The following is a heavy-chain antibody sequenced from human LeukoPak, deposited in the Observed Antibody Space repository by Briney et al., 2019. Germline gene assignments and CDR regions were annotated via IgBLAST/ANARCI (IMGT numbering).Heavy chain of an antibody. J-gene: IGHJ4*02. Sequence: EASVKVSCKASGYTFSSYDINWVRQATGQGLEWMGWMNPKSGNTGYAQKFQGRVTMTRDTSITTAYLELRSLRSEDTAVYFCAREGGRVPGKDCFDYWGPGTLVTVSS. CDR3: AREGGRVPGKDCFDY. CDR1: GYTFSSYD. D-gene: IGHD6-19*01. V-gene: IGHV1-8*01. CDR2: MNPKSGNT.